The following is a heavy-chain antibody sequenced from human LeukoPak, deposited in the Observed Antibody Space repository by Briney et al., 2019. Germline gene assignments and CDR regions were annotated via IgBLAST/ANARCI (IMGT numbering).Heavy chain of an antibody. D-gene: IGHD2-15*01. CDR2: INPKSGGT. CDR1: GYIFSDYY. J-gene: IGHJ4*02. Sequence: ASVKVSCKASGYIFSDYYINGVRQVPGQGLEWMGWINPKSGGTKYSQNFQGRVTMTRDTSIDTVYMQLSGLTSADTAVYYCARGSESYSMGDYWGQGTLVTVST. CDR3: ARGSESYSMGDY. V-gene: IGHV1-2*02.